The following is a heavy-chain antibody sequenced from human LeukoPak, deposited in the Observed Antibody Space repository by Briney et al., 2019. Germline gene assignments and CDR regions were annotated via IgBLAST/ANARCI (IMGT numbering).Heavy chain of an antibody. CDR1: GFTFSSYD. J-gene: IGHJ3*02. Sequence: HPGGSLRLSCAASGFTFSSYDMSWVRQAPGKGLEWVSAISGSGGSTYYADSVKGRFTISRDNSKNTLYLQMNSLRAEDTAVYYCAKTRSKSRTYGSNTRTDAFDIWGQGTMVTVSS. D-gene: IGHD4-23*01. CDR2: ISGSGGST. V-gene: IGHV3-23*01. CDR3: AKTRSKSRTYGSNTRTDAFDI.